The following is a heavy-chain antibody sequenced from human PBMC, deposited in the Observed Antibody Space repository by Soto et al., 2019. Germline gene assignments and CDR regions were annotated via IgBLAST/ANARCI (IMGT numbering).Heavy chain of an antibody. V-gene: IGHV1-3*01. Sequence: GASVKVSCKASGYTFTSYAMHWVRQAPGQRLEWMGWINAGNGNTKYSQKFQGRVTITRDTSASTAYMELSSLRSEDTAVYYCARDLEAGAVAGTTFDYWGQGTLVTVSS. D-gene: IGHD6-19*01. CDR3: ARDLEAGAVAGTTFDY. CDR2: INAGNGNT. CDR1: GYTFTSYA. J-gene: IGHJ4*02.